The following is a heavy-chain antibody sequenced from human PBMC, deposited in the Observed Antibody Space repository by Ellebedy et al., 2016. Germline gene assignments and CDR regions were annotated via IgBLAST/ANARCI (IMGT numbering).Heavy chain of an antibody. J-gene: IGHJ3*02. CDR1: GFTFSSYS. CDR2: ISSSSSYI. V-gene: IGHV3-21*01. CDR3: ARVSPSGITGTSSI. Sequence: GGPLRLSXAASGFTFSSYSMNWVRQAPGKGLEWVSSISSSSSYIYYADSVKGRFTISRDNAKNSLYLQMNSLRAEDTAVYYCARVSPSGITGTSSIWGQGTMVTVSS. D-gene: IGHD1-20*01.